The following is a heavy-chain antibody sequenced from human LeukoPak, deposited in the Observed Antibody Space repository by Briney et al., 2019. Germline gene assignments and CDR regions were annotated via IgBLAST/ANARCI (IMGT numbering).Heavy chain of an antibody. V-gene: IGHV3-30*03. CDR1: GFTFSSYG. D-gene: IGHD3-10*01. CDR2: ISYDGSHK. Sequence: PGGSLRLSCAASGFTFSSYGMHWVRQAPGKGLEWVAVISYDGSHKYSADSVKGRFTISRDNSKNTLYLQMNSLRTEDTAVYFCSASRPHYGDYYGLDVWGDGTTVSVSS. CDR3: SASRPHYGDYYGLDV. J-gene: IGHJ6*04.